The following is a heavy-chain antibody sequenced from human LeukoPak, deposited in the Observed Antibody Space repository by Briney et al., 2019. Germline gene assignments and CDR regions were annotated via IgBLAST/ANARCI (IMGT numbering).Heavy chain of an antibody. CDR1: GFTFSSYG. V-gene: IGHV3-30*18. CDR3: AKDALWFGPQGGWFDP. D-gene: IGHD3-10*01. CDR2: ISYDGSNK. J-gene: IGHJ5*02. Sequence: PGGSLRLSCVASGFTFSSYGMHWVRQAPGKGLEWVAVISYDGSNKYYADSVKGRFTISRDNSKNTLYLQMNSLRAEDTAVYYCAKDALWFGPQGGWFDPWGQGTLVTVSS.